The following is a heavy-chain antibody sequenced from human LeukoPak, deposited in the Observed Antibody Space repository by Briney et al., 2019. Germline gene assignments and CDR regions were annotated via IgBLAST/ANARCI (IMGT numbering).Heavy chain of an antibody. Sequence: SVKVSCKASGYTFSGHYMHWVRQAPGQGLEWMGWINYNTGRTEYAQKFQGRVTMTRDTSISTAYMDLSRLRSDDTAVYYCARDAEPAYCGGDCYSGWFDPWGQGTLVTVS. CDR2: INYNTGRT. J-gene: IGHJ5*02. V-gene: IGHV1-2*02. CDR3: ARDAEPAYCGGDCYSGWFDP. D-gene: IGHD2-21*02. CDR1: GYTFSGHY.